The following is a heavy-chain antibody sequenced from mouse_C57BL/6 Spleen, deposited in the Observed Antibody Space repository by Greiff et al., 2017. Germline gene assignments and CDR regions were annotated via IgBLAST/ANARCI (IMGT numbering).Heavy chain of an antibody. V-gene: IGHV1-18*01. D-gene: IGHD3-1*01. J-gene: IGHJ1*03. Sequence: VQLKESGPELVKPGASVKISCKASGYTFTDYNMDWVKQSHGKSLEWIGDINPNNGGTIYNQKFKGKATLTVDKSSSTAYMELRILTSEATADYYCGKSRAIYWYCDVWGTGTTVTVSA. CDR1: GYTFTDYN. CDR2: INPNNGGT. CDR3: GKSRAIYWYCDV.